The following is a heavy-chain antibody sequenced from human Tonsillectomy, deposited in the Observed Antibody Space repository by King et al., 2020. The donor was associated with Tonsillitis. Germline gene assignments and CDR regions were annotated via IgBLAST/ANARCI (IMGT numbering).Heavy chain of an antibody. D-gene: IGHD2-2*01. J-gene: IGHJ6*02. Sequence: VQLQESGPGLVKPSETLSLTCTVSGGSISSYYWSWIRQPPGKGLEWIGYIYYSGSTNYNPSLKSRVTISVDTSKNQFSLKLSSVTAADTAVYYCARASYCSSTSCPYYYYGMDVWGQGTTVTVSS. CDR3: ARASYCSSTSCPYYYYGMDV. CDR2: IYYSGST. V-gene: IGHV4-59*01. CDR1: GGSISSYY.